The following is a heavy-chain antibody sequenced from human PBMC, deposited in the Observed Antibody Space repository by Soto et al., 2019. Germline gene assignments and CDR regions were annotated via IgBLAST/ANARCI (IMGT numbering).Heavy chain of an antibody. J-gene: IGHJ5*02. CDR2: ISGADGTI. CDR1: GFSFSSYE. D-gene: IGHD3-22*01. CDR3: ARDYYDSSGYPQLGFDP. V-gene: IGHV3-48*03. Sequence: GSLRLSCEASGFSFSSYEMTWVRQAPGKGLEWVSYISGADGTIYYADSVKGRFLISRDNAKNSLYLQMNSLRSEDTAVYYCARDYYDSSGYPQLGFDPWGQGTLVTVSS.